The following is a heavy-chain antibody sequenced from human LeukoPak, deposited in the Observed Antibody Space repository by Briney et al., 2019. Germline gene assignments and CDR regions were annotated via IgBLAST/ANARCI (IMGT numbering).Heavy chain of an antibody. CDR2: ISQNGDS. CDR1: GYSISSGYY. V-gene: IGHV4-38-2*02. CDR3: ARALGAFDI. Sequence: SETLSLTCTVSGYSISSGYYWGWIRQSPGKGLEWIAEISQNGDSNYNMSLKSRVTISLDKSKNQVSLKLNSVTAADTAVYYCARALGAFDIWGQVTMVTVSS. J-gene: IGHJ3*02.